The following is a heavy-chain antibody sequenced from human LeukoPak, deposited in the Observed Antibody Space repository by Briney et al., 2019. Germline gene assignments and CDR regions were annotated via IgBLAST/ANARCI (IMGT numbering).Heavy chain of an antibody. CDR1: GFTLSSYA. D-gene: IGHD1-26*01. V-gene: IGHV3-23*01. Sequence: GGSLRLSCAASGFTLSSYAMSWVRQAPGKGLEWVSAISGSGGSTYYADSVKGRFTISRDNSKNTLYLQMNSLRAEDTAVYYCAKEPAKWELQYYFDYWGQGTLVTVSS. CDR2: ISGSGGST. CDR3: AKEPAKWELQYYFDY. J-gene: IGHJ4*02.